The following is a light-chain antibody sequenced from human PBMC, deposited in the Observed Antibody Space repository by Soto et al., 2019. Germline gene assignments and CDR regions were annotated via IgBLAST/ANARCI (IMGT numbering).Light chain of an antibody. CDR3: QQAKSFPLT. J-gene: IGKJ5*01. CDR2: DAS. CDR1: QSVSSH. V-gene: IGKV3-11*01. Sequence: EVVLTQSPATLSLSPGDRATLSCRASQSVSSHFAWYQQKSGQAPRLLIYDASKRATGIPARFSGSGSGTDFTLTINSLQPEDFATYYGQQAKSFPLTFGQGTRLEIK.